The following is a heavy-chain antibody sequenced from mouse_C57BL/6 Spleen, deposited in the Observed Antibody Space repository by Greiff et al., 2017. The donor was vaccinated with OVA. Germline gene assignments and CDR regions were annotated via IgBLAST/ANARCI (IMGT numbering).Heavy chain of an antibody. Sequence: EVQGVESGPGMVKPSQSLSLTCTVTGYSITSGYDWHWIRHFPGNKLEWMGYISYSGSTNYNPSLKSRISITHDTSKNHFFLKLNSVTTEDTATYYCARASYDYDGGAMDYWGQGTSVTVSS. V-gene: IGHV3-1*01. CDR2: ISYSGST. J-gene: IGHJ4*01. D-gene: IGHD2-4*01. CDR1: GYSITSGYD. CDR3: ARASYDYDGGAMDY.